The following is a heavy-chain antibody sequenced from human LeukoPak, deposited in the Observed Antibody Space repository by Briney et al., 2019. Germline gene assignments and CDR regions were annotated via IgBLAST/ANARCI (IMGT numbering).Heavy chain of an antibody. J-gene: IGHJ4*02. V-gene: IGHV3-23*01. CDR1: GFTFSHYA. CDR2: IRGSGTST. Sequence: GGSLRLSCAASGFTFSHYAMTWVRQAPGRGLEWVSTIRGSGTSTYYADSVKGRFTISRDNSKNTLYLQMNSLRAEDTAIYYCAKDGIVGHTREFDDWGQGTLVTVSS. D-gene: IGHD1-26*01. CDR3: AKDGIVGHTREFDD.